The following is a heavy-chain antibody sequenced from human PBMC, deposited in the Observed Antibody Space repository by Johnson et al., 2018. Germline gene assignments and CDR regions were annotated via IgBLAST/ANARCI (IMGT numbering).Heavy chain of an antibody. J-gene: IGHJ3*02. CDR1: GCSFTSYW. D-gene: IGHD3-22*01. Sequence: EVQLVETGAEVKKPGESLKISCKGSGCSFTSYWIGWVRQMPGKGLEWMGIIYPGDSDTRYSPSFQGQVTIPADKSISTAYLQWSSLKASDTAMYYCARRTYYYDSRGYYSPFDIWGQGTMVTVSS. V-gene: IGHV5-51*03. CDR2: IYPGDSDT. CDR3: ARRTYYYDSRGYYSPFDI.